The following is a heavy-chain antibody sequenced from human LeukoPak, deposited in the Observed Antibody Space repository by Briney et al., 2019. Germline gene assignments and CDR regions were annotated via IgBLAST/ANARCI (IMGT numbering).Heavy chain of an antibody. J-gene: IGHJ4*02. CDR1: GGTFSSCA. CDR3: ASSRHYYDSSGYSDY. CDR2: IIPILGIA. Sequence: SVKVSCKASGGTFSSCAISWVRQAPGQGLEWMGRIIPILGIANYAQKFQGRVTITADKSTSTAYMELSSLRSEGTAVYYCASSRHYYDSSGYSDYWGQGTLVTVSS. D-gene: IGHD3-22*01. V-gene: IGHV1-69*04.